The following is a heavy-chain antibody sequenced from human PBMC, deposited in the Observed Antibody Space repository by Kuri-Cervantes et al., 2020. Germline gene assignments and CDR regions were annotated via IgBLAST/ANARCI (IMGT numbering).Heavy chain of an antibody. Sequence: ASVKVSCKASGYTFTGYYMIWVRQDPGQGLEWVGWINPNSGGTNYAQKFQGRVTMTRDTSISTAYMELSRLRSEDTAVYYCARPLQQSRYDYYYYGMDVWGQGTTVTVSS. CDR2: INPNSGGT. V-gene: IGHV1-2*02. J-gene: IGHJ6*02. CDR1: GYTFTGYY. CDR3: ARPLQQSRYDYYYYGMDV. D-gene: IGHD1-1*01.